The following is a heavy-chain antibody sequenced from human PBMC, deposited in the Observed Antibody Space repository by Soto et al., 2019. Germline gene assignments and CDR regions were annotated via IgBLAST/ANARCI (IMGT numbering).Heavy chain of an antibody. CDR1: GFTFSSHA. CDR3: AKVSSSWYAGFFDL. J-gene: IGHJ4*02. Sequence: EVQLLESGGGLVQPGRSLRLSCTASGFTFSSHAMTWVRQAPGKGLEWVSGLSDSGDSIYYADSVKGRFTIYRANSMNTLYLQINLLRVEDTAVYYCAKVSSSWYAGFFDLWGQGTLVTVSS. V-gene: IGHV3-23*01. CDR2: LSDSGDSI. D-gene: IGHD6-13*01.